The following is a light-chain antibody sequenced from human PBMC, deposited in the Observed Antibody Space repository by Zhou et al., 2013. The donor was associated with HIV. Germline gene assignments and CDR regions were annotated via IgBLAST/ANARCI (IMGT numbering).Light chain of an antibody. V-gene: IGKV3-11*01. Sequence: ELVLTQSPATLSLSPGERATLSCRASQSVSRYLAWYQQKPGQAPRLLIYDASNRATGIPARFSGSGSGTDFTLTISSLEPEDFAVYYCQQYGDSPRFTFGQGTRLEIK. CDR3: QQYGDSPRFT. CDR1: QSVSRY. CDR2: DAS. J-gene: IGKJ2*01.